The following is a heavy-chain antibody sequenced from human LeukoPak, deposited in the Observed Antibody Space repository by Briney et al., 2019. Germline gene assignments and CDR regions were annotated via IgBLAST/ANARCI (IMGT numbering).Heavy chain of an antibody. CDR3: ARGEGELWFGESDYYDSSGYRY. Sequence: GASVKVSCKTSGYMFTTYYPHWVRQAPGQGLEWMGWINPHSGGTNYAQKFQGRVTMTRDTSISTVYMELSSLRSDDTAVYYCARGEGELWFGESDYYDSSGYRYWGQGTLVTVSS. V-gene: IGHV1-2*02. CDR1: GYMFTTYY. CDR2: INPHSGGT. J-gene: IGHJ4*02. D-gene: IGHD3-22*01.